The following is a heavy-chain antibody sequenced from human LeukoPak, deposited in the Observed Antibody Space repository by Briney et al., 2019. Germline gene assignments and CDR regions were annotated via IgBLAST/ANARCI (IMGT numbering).Heavy chain of an antibody. CDR1: GFTFSSYS. Sequence: GSLRLSCAASGFTFSSYSMNWVRQAPGKGLEWVSYISSSSSTMYYADSVKGRFTISRDNAKNSLYLQMNSLRDEDTAVYYCARDSFFGVVIISKYGMDVWGQGTTVTVSS. CDR2: ISSSSSTM. D-gene: IGHD3-3*01. CDR3: ARDSFFGVVIISKYGMDV. V-gene: IGHV3-48*02. J-gene: IGHJ6*02.